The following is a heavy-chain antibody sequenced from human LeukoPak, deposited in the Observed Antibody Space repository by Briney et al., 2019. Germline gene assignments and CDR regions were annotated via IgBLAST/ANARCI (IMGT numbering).Heavy chain of an antibody. D-gene: IGHD1-7*01. J-gene: IGHJ4*02. Sequence: GVSLRLSCATSCFTVSSNYMSLVRQAPGKGLERVSVICSGDNPDYADSVKGRFTISRDNSKNTLYLQMNSLRAEDAAVYYCARARAGTASDFDYWGQGTLVTVSS. CDR2: ICSGDNP. CDR1: CFTVSSNY. CDR3: ARARAGTASDFDY. V-gene: IGHV3-53*01.